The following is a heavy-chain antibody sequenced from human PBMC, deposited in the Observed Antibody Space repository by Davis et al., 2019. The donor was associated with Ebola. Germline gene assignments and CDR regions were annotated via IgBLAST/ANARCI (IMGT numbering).Heavy chain of an antibody. J-gene: IGHJ4*02. CDR2: VFYSGST. Sequence: MPSETLSLTCRVPGGPIRSSSYHWGWIRQAPGKGLEWFGTVFYSGSTNHNPSLKSRVAISVDTSKSQISLKLSSVTAAGTAVYYCARRQGASSYRDHWGQGTLVTVSS. CDR3: ARRQGASSYRDH. V-gene: IGHV4-39*01. CDR1: GGPIRSSSYH. D-gene: IGHD6-6*01.